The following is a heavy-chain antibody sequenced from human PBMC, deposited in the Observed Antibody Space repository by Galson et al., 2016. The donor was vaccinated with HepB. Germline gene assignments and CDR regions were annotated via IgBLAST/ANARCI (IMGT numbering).Heavy chain of an antibody. J-gene: IGHJ4*02. CDR2: IYPDDSDT. Sequence: QSGAEVKKPGESLKITCQGSGYIFTSYWIGWVRQMPGKGMEWMGIIYPDDSDTRYSPSFQGQITILADKSITTAYLQWSSLKASDTAMYFCARAGRFFDYWGQGTLVTVSS. CDR3: ARAGRFFDY. V-gene: IGHV5-51*01. CDR1: GYIFTSYW. D-gene: IGHD3-3*01.